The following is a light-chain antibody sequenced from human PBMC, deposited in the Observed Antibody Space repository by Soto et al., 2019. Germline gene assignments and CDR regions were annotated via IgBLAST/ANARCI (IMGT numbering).Light chain of an antibody. CDR3: QQRSNWPWT. J-gene: IGKJ1*01. Sequence: EIVLTQSPATLSLSPGERATLSCRASQSVSSYLAWYQQKPGQAPRLLIYDASNRSTGIPARLSGSGSGTDFTLTISSLEPEYVAVYYCQQRSNWPWTFGQGTKVEIK. V-gene: IGKV3-11*01. CDR1: QSVSSY. CDR2: DAS.